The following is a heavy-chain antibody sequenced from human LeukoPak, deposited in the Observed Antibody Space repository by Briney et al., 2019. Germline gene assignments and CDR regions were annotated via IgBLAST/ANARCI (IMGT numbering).Heavy chain of an antibody. Sequence: GGSLRLSCAASGFTFSSYGMHWVRQAPGKGLEWVAVIWYDGSNKYYADSVKSRFTISRDNSKNTLYLQMNSLRAEDTAVYYCAKAWGDYYDSSGPLGYWGQGTLVTVSS. CDR2: IWYDGSNK. V-gene: IGHV3-33*06. CDR3: AKAWGDYYDSSGPLGY. D-gene: IGHD3-22*01. CDR1: GFTFSSYG. J-gene: IGHJ4*02.